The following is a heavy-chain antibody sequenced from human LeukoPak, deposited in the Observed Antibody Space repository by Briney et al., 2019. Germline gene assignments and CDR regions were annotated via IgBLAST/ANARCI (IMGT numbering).Heavy chain of an antibody. Sequence: PGGSLRLSCAASGFTFSSYSMNWVRQAPGKGLEWVSSISSSSSYIYYADSVKGRFTISRDNAKNSLYLQMNSLRAEDTAVYYCARGASSSWFSPVDYWGQGTLVTVSS. J-gene: IGHJ4*02. CDR3: ARGASSSWFSPVDY. D-gene: IGHD6-13*01. V-gene: IGHV3-21*01. CDR1: GFTFSSYS. CDR2: ISSSSSYI.